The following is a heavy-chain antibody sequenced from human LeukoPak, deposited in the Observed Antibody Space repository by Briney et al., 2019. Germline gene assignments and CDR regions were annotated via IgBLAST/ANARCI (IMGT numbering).Heavy chain of an antibody. CDR1: GGSIIGYY. D-gene: IGHD6-19*01. J-gene: IGHJ4*02. V-gene: IGHV4-59*12. Sequence: SETLSLTCTASGGSIIGYYWSWIRQPPGKALEWIAYVHYTGSTNYNPSLKSRVTISVDTSKTQFSLKLSSVTAADTAVYYCARRPHNRYYSSGWYWFDYWGQGTLVTVSS. CDR3: ARRPHNRYYSSGWYWFDY. CDR2: VHYTGST.